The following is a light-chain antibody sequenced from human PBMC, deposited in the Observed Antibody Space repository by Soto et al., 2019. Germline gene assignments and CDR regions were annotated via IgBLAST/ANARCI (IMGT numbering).Light chain of an antibody. J-gene: IGKJ1*01. CDR3: QHYDSSPVA. CDR1: QSVSSNY. V-gene: IGKV3-20*01. CDR2: GSS. Sequence: DIVLTQSPGTLSLSPGERATLSCRASQSVSSNYLAWYQQKPGQAPRLLIYGSSTRATATPSRFSGSGSGTDFTLTISRLEPEDLAVYFCQHYDSSPVAFGQGTKVEIK.